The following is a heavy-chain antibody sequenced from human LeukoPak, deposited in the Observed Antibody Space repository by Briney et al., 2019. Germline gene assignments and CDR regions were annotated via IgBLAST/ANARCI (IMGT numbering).Heavy chain of an antibody. J-gene: IGHJ4*02. V-gene: IGHV3-13*01. CDR2: IGTAGDT. CDR3: ARGLLPTGPGIAVAEIDY. CDR1: GFTFSSYD. Sequence: GGSLRLSCAASGFTFSSYDTHWVRQATGKGLEWVSAIGTAGDTYYPGSVKGRFTISRENAKNSLYLQMNSLRAGDTAVYYCARGLLPTGPGIAVAEIDYWGQGTLVTVSS. D-gene: IGHD6-19*01.